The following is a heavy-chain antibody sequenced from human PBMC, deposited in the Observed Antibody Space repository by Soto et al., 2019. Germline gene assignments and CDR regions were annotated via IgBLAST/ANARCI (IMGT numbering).Heavy chain of an antibody. CDR3: ARTYGGYYDY. J-gene: IGHJ4*02. CDR2: IYYSGST. Sequence: QVQLQESGPGLVKPSETLSLTCTVSGGSISSYYWSWIRQPPGKGLEWIGYIYYSGSTNYNPSLKXRVTISVATSKNQFSLKLRSVTAADTAVYYCARTYGGYYDYWGQGTLVTVSS. D-gene: IGHD2-8*01. CDR1: GGSISSYY. V-gene: IGHV4-59*01.